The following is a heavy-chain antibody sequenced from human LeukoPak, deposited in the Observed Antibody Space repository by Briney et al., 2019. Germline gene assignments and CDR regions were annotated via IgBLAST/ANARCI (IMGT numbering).Heavy chain of an antibody. CDR2: IYYSGST. D-gene: IGHD3-10*01. CDR1: GGSISSYY. Sequence: SETLSLTCTVSGGSISSYYWSWIRQPPGKGLEWIGYIYYSGSTNYNPSLKSRVTISVDTSKKQFSLKLSSVTAADTAVYYCARHLWFGEKYYFDYWGQGTLVTVSS. J-gene: IGHJ4*02. CDR3: ARHLWFGEKYYFDY. V-gene: IGHV4-59*08.